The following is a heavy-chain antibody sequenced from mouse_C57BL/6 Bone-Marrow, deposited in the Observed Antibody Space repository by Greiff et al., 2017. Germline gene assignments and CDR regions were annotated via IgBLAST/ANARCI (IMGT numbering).Heavy chain of an antibody. V-gene: IGHV1-69*01. CDR3: ARYYYSPYWYFDV. Sequence: VQLQQPGAELVMPGASVKLSCKASGYTFTSYWMHWVKQRPGQGLEWIGEIDPSDSYTNYNQKFKGKSTLTVDKSSSTAYMQLSSLTSEDAAVYYYARYYYSPYWYFDVWGTGTTVTVSS. CDR1: GYTFTSYW. D-gene: IGHD1-1*01. J-gene: IGHJ1*03. CDR2: IDPSDSYT.